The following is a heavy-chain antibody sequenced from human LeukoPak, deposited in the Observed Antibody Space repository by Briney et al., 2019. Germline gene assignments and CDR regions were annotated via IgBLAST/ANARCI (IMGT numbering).Heavy chain of an antibody. J-gene: IGHJ4*02. Sequence: ASVKVSCKVSGYTLTELSMHWVRQAPGKGLEWMGGFDPEDGETIYAQKFQGRVTMTEDTSTDTAYMELSSLRSEDTAVYYCATDLGYSSGWYIWGQGTLVTVSS. CDR2: FDPEDGET. D-gene: IGHD6-19*01. CDR3: ATDLGYSSGWYI. CDR1: GYTLTELS. V-gene: IGHV1-24*01.